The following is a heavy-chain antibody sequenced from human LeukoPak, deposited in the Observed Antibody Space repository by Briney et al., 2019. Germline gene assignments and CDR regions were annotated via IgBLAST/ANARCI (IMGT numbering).Heavy chain of an antibody. CDR1: GGSISSHY. V-gene: IGHV4-59*11. J-gene: IGHJ4*02. CDR2: IYYSGST. Sequence: PSETLSLTCTVSGGSISSHYWSWIRQPPGKGLEWIGYIYYSGSTNYNPSLKSRVTMSVDTSKNQFSLKLSSVTAADTAVYYCARVSSSWYYFDYWGQGTLVTVSS. D-gene: IGHD6-13*01. CDR3: ARVSSSWYYFDY.